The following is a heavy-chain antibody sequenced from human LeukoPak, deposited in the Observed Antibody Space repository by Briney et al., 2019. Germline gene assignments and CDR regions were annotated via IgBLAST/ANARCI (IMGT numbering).Heavy chain of an antibody. Sequence: SVKVSCKASGGTFSSYAISWVRQAPGQGLEWMGRIIPILGIANYAQKFQGRVTITADKSTSTAYMELSSLRSEDTAVYYCARAGSGWYSDFDYWGQGTLVTVSS. D-gene: IGHD6-19*01. V-gene: IGHV1-69*04. CDR1: GGTFSSYA. CDR2: IIPILGIA. J-gene: IGHJ4*02. CDR3: ARAGSGWYSDFDY.